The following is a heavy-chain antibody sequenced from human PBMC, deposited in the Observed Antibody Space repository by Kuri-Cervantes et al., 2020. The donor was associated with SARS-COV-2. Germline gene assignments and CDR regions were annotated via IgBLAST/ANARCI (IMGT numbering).Heavy chain of an antibody. D-gene: IGHD5-18*01. CDR1: GYTLTNLL. J-gene: IGHJ5*02. CDR2: FDPEDDET. CDR3: ATDPVDTTLVTLNR. Sequence: ASVKVSCKVSGYTLTNLLMHWVRQAPGKGHEWMGGFDPEDDETIYAQKFQGRVTMTEDTSADTAYMVLTSLRSEDTAIYYCATDPVDTTLVTLNRWGQGTLVTVSS. V-gene: IGHV1-24*01.